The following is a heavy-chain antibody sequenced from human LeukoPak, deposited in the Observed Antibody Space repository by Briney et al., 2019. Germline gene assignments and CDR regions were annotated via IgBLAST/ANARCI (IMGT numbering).Heavy chain of an antibody. D-gene: IGHD6-19*01. CDR1: GYTFTDYY. V-gene: IGHV1-2*02. J-gene: IGHJ2*01. CDR2: INPDSGTT. Sequence: GASVKVSCKASGYTFTDYYIHWLRQAPGQGLEWLGWINPDSGTTSYEQKFKGRVSMTRDTSISTAYMELSRLRSDDTAVYYCARAWYSSGWYGPGGGYFDLWGRGTLVTVPS. CDR3: ARAWYSSGWYGPGGGYFDL.